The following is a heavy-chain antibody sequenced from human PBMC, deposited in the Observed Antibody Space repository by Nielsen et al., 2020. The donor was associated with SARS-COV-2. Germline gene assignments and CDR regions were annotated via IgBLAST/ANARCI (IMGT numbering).Heavy chain of an antibody. D-gene: IGHD5-18*01. Sequence: SETLSLTCTVSGGSISSYYWSWIRQPPGKGLEWIGSIYYSGSTYYNPSLKSRVTISVDTSKNQFSLKLSSVTAADTAVYYCVSYSYGIYYYYYYMDVWGKGTTVTVSS. CDR3: VSYSYGIYYYYYYMDV. J-gene: IGHJ6*03. V-gene: IGHV4-59*05. CDR1: GGSISSYY. CDR2: IYYSGST.